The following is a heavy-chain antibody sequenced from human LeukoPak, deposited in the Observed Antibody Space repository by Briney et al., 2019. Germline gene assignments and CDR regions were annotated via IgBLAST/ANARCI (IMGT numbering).Heavy chain of an antibody. J-gene: IGHJ5*02. CDR2: INHSGST. Sequence: SETLSLTCAVYGGSFSGYYWSWIRQPPGKGLEWIGEINHSGSTNYNPSLKSRVTKSVDTSKNQFSLKLSSVTAADTAVYYCARVDYGDPNWFDPWGQGTLVTVSS. CDR1: GGSFSGYY. CDR3: ARVDYGDPNWFDP. D-gene: IGHD4-17*01. V-gene: IGHV4-34*01.